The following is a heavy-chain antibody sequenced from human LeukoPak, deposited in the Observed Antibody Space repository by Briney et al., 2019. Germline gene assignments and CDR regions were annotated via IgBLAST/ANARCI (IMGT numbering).Heavy chain of an antibody. Sequence: ASVKVSCKASGYTFTSYDINWVRQATGQGLEWMGWMNPNSGNTGYAQKFQGRVTMTRNTSISTAYMELSSLRSEDTAVYYCAKGIVAVQSYWFDPWGQGTLVTVSS. CDR2: MNPNSGNT. V-gene: IGHV1-8*01. CDR3: AKGIVAVQSYWFDP. D-gene: IGHD2-2*01. J-gene: IGHJ5*02. CDR1: GYTFTSYD.